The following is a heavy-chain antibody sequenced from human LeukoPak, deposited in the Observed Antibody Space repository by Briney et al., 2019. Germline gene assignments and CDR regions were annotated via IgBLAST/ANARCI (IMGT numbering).Heavy chain of an antibody. V-gene: IGHV3-74*01. CDR2: IKGDGSGT. J-gene: IGHJ3*02. CDR1: GFTFSSYW. D-gene: IGHD3-22*01. Sequence: PGGSLRLSCAASGFTFSSYWMQWVRQAPGKGLVCFSRIKGDGSGTNYADSVKGRFIISRDNAKNTLSLQMNSLRAEDTAIYYCVRPYDSSGYQWNDAFDIWGQGTMVTVSP. CDR3: VRPYDSSGYQWNDAFDI.